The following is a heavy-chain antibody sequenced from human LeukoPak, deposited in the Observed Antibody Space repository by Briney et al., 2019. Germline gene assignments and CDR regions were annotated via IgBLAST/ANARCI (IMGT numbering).Heavy chain of an antibody. V-gene: IGHV4-34*01. CDR1: GGSFSGFY. CDR3: ARVAIAAAGVYWLDP. Sequence: KPSETLSLTCAVYGGSFSGFYWSWIRQPPGKGLEWIGEISHTGSTKYNPSLKSRVTILIDTSKNQFSLKLNSVTAADTAVYYCARVAIAAAGVYWLDPWGQGTLVTVSS. CDR2: ISHTGST. D-gene: IGHD6-13*01. J-gene: IGHJ5*02.